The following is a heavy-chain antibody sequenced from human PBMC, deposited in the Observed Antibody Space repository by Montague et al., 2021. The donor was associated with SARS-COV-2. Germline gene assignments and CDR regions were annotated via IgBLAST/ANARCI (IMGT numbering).Heavy chain of an antibody. CDR2: KKNSGST. V-gene: IGHV4-34*01. D-gene: IGHD2-8*02. Sequence: KKKNSGSTNXNPSLKSRVTISVYTSKNQFSLKMSSVTAADTAVYYCARVSDVFTLKILGYYYYGIEFGCQGTTITVSS. J-gene: IGHJ6*02. CDR3: ARVSDVFTLKILGYYYYGIEF.